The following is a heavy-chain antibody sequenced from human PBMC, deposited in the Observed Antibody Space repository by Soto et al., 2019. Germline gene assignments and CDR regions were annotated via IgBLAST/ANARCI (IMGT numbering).Heavy chain of an antibody. CDR2: IIPIFGTA. J-gene: IGHJ5*02. D-gene: IGHD4-17*01. V-gene: IGHV1-69*13. CDR3: ARELDYGGNSGNWFDP. Sequence: GASAKVSCKASGGTFSSYAISWVRQAPGQGLEWMGGIIPIFGTANYAQKFQGRVTITADESTSTAYMELSSLRSEDTAVYYCARELDYGGNSGNWFDPWGQGTLVTVSS. CDR1: GGTFSSYA.